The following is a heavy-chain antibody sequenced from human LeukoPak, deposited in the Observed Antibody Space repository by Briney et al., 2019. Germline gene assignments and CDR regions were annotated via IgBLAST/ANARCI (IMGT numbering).Heavy chain of an antibody. CDR2: IYYSGST. D-gene: IGHD2-15*01. CDR1: GGSISSGGYY. Sequence: SETLSLTCTVSGGSISSGGYYWSWIRQHPGKGLEWIGYIYYSGSTYYNPSLKSRVTISVDTSKNQFSLKLSSVTAADTAVYYCAREKSGGSYYGMDVWGQGTTVTVSS. V-gene: IGHV4-31*03. J-gene: IGHJ6*02. CDR3: AREKSGGSYYGMDV.